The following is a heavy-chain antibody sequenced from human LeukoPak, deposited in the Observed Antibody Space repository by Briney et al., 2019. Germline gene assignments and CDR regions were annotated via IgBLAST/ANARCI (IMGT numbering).Heavy chain of an antibody. J-gene: IGHJ6*03. CDR2: ISSSGSTI. Sequence: PGGSLRLSCAASGFTFSDYYMSWIRQAPGKGLEWVSYISSSGSTIYYADSVKGRFTISRDNAKNSLYLQMNSLRAEDTAVYYCARSHHDFWSGYYYMDVWGKGTTVTVSS. CDR1: GFTFSDYY. V-gene: IGHV3-11*01. CDR3: ARSHHDFWSGYYYMDV. D-gene: IGHD3-3*01.